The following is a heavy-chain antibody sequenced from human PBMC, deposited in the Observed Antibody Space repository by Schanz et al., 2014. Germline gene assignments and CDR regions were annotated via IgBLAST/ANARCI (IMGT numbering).Heavy chain of an antibody. Sequence: EVQLLESGGGLVQPGGSLKLSCAASGLIFSNYVMSWVRQAPGKGLEWISFINTGSNYINYADSVKGRFTISRDNSKNTLYLQMNSLRPEDTAVYYCARIGGSVFDYWAQGTLVTVSS. V-gene: IGHV3-48*01. CDR3: ARIGGSVFDY. D-gene: IGHD3-10*01. CDR2: INTGSNYI. CDR1: GLIFSNYV. J-gene: IGHJ4*02.